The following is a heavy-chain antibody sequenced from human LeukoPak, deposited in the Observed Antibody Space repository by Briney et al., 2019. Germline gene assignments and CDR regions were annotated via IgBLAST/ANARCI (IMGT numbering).Heavy chain of an antibody. D-gene: IGHD6-13*01. V-gene: IGHV1-18*01. CDR1: GYTFTSYG. J-gene: IGHJ6*02. Sequence: GASVKVSCKASGYTFTSYGISWVRQAPGQGLEWMGWISAYNGNTNYAQKLQGRVTMTTDTSTSTAYMELRGLRSDDTAVYYCARDYSSSWYGTDYYYYGMDVWGQGTTVTVSS. CDR3: ARDYSSSWYGTDYYYYGMDV. CDR2: ISAYNGNT.